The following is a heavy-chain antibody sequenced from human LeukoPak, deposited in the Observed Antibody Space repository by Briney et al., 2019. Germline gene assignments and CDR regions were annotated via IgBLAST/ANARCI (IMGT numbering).Heavy chain of an antibody. CDR3: ATMGIEVAGGAFDY. D-gene: IGHD6-19*01. Sequence: SETLSLTCTVSGGSISGSSCYWGWIRQPPGKGLEWIGNMYYSGSTYYNPSLKSRVTISVDTSKNQFSLNLNSVTATETAVYYCATMGIEVAGGAFDYWGQGTLVTVSS. CDR2: MYYSGST. J-gene: IGHJ4*02. V-gene: IGHV4-39*01. CDR1: GGSISGSSCY.